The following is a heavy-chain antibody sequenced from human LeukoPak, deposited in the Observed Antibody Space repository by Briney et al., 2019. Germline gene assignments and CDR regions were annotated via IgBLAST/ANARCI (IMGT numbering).Heavy chain of an antibody. D-gene: IGHD2-15*01. Sequence: PSETLSLTCSVSGGSVGSGSYYWGWIRQPAGKGLEWIGRVYTNGRATYNPSLTSRVSISLDTSKNQFSLKLSSVTAADTAMYYCASVNLIVLVGYWGQGTLVTVSS. CDR2: VYTNGRA. J-gene: IGHJ4*02. CDR3: ASVNLIVLVGY. V-gene: IGHV4-61*02. CDR1: GGSVGSGSYY.